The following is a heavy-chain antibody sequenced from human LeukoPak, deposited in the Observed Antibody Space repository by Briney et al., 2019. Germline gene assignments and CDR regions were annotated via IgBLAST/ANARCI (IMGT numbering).Heavy chain of an antibody. CDR3: ARHLSGSYADIAFDI. CDR2: IYYSGST. CDR1: GGSISSYY. Sequence: SETLSLTCTVSGGSISSYYWSWIRQPPGKGLEWIGYIYYSGSTNYNPSLKSRVTISVDTSKNQFSLKLSSVTAAGTAVYYCARHLSGSYADIAFDIWGQGTMVTVSS. J-gene: IGHJ3*02. V-gene: IGHV4-59*08. D-gene: IGHD1-26*01.